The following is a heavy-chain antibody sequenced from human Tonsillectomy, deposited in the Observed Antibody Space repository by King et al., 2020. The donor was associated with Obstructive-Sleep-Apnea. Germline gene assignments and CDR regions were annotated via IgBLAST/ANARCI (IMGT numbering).Heavy chain of an antibody. CDR1: GGSISSYY. D-gene: IGHD7-27*01. J-gene: IGHJ3*02. CDR3: ASNRNWGDAFDI. V-gene: IGHV4-59*08. Sequence: VQLQESGPGLVKPSETLSLTCTVSGGSISSYYWSWIRQPPGKGLEGIGYFYYSGSTNYNPSLKSRVTISVDTSKNQFSLKLSSVTAADTAVYYCASNRNWGDAFDIWGQGTMVTVSS. CDR2: FYYSGST.